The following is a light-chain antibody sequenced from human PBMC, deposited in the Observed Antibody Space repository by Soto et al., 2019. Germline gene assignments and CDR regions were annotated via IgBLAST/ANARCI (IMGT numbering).Light chain of an antibody. V-gene: IGLV2-11*01. J-gene: IGLJ3*02. CDR3: CSYAGAAV. CDR1: SSDVGGHNY. CDR2: DVS. Sequence: QSALTQPRSVSGSPGQSVTISCTGTSSDVGGHNYVSWYQQHPGKAPKLMIYDVSKRPSGVPDRFSGSKSGNTASLTISGLQAEDEADYYCCSYAGAAVFGGGTQLTVL.